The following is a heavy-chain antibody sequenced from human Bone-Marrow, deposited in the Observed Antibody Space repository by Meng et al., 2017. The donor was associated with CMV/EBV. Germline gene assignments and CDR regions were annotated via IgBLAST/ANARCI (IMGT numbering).Heavy chain of an antibody. D-gene: IGHD3-16*01. J-gene: IGHJ4*02. CDR2: ISWNSGSI. CDR3: AKGNLGELYFDY. V-gene: IGHV3-9*01. CDR1: GFTFDDYA. Sequence: SLKFSCAASGFTFDDYAMHWVRQAPGKGLEWVSGISWNSGSIGYADSVKGRFTISRDNAKNSLYLQMNSLRAEDTALYYCAKGNLGELYFDYWGQGTLVTVSS.